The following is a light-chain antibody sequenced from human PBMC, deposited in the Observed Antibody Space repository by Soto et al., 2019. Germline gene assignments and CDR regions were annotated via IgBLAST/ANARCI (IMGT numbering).Light chain of an antibody. V-gene: IGKV3-15*01. CDR2: GAS. Sequence: EIVMTQSPATLSMSPGERATLSCRASQSVAYNLAWYQQKPGQAPRLLISGASTRATGIPARFSGSGFGTECTLSISSLQSEDFAVYYCQQYNDWPPYTFGQGTKLEIK. J-gene: IGKJ2*01. CDR1: QSVAYN. CDR3: QQYNDWPPYT.